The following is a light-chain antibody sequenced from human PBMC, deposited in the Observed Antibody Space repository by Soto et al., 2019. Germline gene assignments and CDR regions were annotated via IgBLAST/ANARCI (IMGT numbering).Light chain of an antibody. Sequence: AIRMTQSPSSLSASTGDRVTITCRASQDISDYLVWYQQKPGKAPKVLIHAASTLQGGVSSRFSGSRSGTDFTLTINSLQSEDFATYYRQHYYTSPWTFGQGTKV. CDR3: QHYYTSPWT. CDR2: AAS. V-gene: IGKV1-8*01. CDR1: QDISDY. J-gene: IGKJ1*01.